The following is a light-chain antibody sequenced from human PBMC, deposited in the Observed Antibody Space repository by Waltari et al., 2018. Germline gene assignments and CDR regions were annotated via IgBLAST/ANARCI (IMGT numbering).Light chain of an antibody. J-gene: IGLJ2*01. CDR1: SSNIGSNT. V-gene: IGLV1-44*01. CDR3: AAWEDSLNGHVV. Sequence: QSVLTQPPSASGTPGQRVTISCSGSSSNIGSNTVNWYRHLPGTAPKLLIHSNNQRTSGVPYRCSGSKSGTAAALAISGLQSEDEADYYWAAWEDSLNGHVVFGGGTKLTVL. CDR2: SNN.